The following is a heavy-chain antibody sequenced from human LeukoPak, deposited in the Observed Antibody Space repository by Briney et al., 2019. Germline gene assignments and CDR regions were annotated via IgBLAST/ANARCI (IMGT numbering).Heavy chain of an antibody. CDR3: ARDFPGRWYSYSALPDY. J-gene: IGHJ4*02. Sequence: PSETLSLTCTVSSDSISSYYWNWIRQPPGKGLEWIGYIHNSGSTKYNPSLKSRVTISVDTSKNQFSLKLSSVTATDTAVYYCARDFPGRWYSYSALPDYWGQGTLVTVSS. V-gene: IGHV4-59*01. CDR1: SDSISSYY. CDR2: IHNSGST. D-gene: IGHD6-13*01.